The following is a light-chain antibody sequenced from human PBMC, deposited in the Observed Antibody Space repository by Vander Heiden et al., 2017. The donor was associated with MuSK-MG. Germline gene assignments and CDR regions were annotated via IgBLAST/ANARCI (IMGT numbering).Light chain of an antibody. CDR2: WAS. CDR3: QQYDSTAST. J-gene: IGKJ4*01. CDR1: QSVLYSSNNKNY. Sequence: DILMTQSPDSLAVSRGASTTINCKSSQSVLYSSNNKNYLAWYQQKPGQPPKLLIYWASTRESGVPDRFSGSGSGTDFTLTISSLQAEDVAVYYCQQYDSTASTFGGGTKVEIK. V-gene: IGKV4-1*01.